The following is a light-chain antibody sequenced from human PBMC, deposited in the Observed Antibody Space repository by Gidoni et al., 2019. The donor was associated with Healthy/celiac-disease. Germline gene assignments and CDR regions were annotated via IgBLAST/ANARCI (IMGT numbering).Light chain of an antibody. CDR2: KAS. Sequence: DIQMTQSPPTLSAFVGDRVTITCRASQSISSWLAWYQQKPGKAPKLLISKASTLESGVPSRFRGSGAGTEFALTISSLQPDDFATYYCKQYSSYSWTFGQGTKVDIK. CDR1: QSISSW. V-gene: IGKV1-5*03. CDR3: KQYSSYSWT. J-gene: IGKJ1*01.